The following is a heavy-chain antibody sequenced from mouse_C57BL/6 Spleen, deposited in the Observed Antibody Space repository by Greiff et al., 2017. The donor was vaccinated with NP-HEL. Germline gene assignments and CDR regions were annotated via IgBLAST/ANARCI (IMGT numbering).Heavy chain of an antibody. CDR1: GYTFTSYW. V-gene: IGHV1-53*01. Sequence: QVQLKQPGTELVKPGASVKLSCKASGYTFTSYWMHWVKQRPGQGLEWIGNINPSNGGTNYNEKFKSKATLTVDKSSSTAYMQLSSLTSEDSAVYYCAREAIYYDYPYYFDYWGQGTTLTVSS. J-gene: IGHJ2*01. CDR2: INPSNGGT. CDR3: AREAIYYDYPYYFDY. D-gene: IGHD2-4*01.